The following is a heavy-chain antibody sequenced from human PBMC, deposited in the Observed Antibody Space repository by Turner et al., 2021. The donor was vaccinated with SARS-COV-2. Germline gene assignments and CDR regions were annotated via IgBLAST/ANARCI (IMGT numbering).Heavy chain of an antibody. D-gene: IGHD3-22*01. CDR1: GFTFSSYA. V-gene: IGHV3-23*01. J-gene: IGHJ4*02. CDR3: AKADRVMIVVVITLFDY. CDR2: IRGSGGST. Sequence: EVPLFESGGGLVQRGGSLRLSCAASGFTFSSYAMSWVRQAPGKGLECVLAIRGSGGSTYDAYSVKGRFTISRDNSKNTLYLQMNSLRAEDTAVYYCAKADRVMIVVVITLFDYWGQGTLVTVSS.